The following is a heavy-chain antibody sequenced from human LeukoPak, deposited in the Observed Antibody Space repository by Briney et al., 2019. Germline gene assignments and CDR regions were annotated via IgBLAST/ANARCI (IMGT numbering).Heavy chain of an antibody. J-gene: IGHJ4*02. CDR1: GYTFTGYY. Sequence: ASVKVSCKASGYTFTGYYMHWVRQAPGQGLEWMGRINPNSGGTNYAQKFQGRVTTTRDTSISTAYMELSRLRSDDTAVYYCARGPGGITMIVGGWGQGTLVTVSS. D-gene: IGHD3-22*01. V-gene: IGHV1-2*06. CDR2: INPNSGGT. CDR3: ARGPGGITMIVGG.